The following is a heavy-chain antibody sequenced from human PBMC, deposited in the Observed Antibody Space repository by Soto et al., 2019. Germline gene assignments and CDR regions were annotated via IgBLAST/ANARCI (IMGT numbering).Heavy chain of an antibody. CDR1: GFTFSSYA. D-gene: IGHD3-22*01. CDR3: ARGKYYDSSGYYEYDY. V-gene: IGHV3-30-3*01. J-gene: IGHJ4*02. Sequence: QVQLVESGGGVVQPGRSLRLCCAASGFTFSSYAVHWVRQAPGKGLEWVAVISYDGSNKYYADSVKGRFTISRDNSKNTLYLQMNSLRAEDTAVYYCARGKYYDSSGYYEYDYWGQGALVTVSS. CDR2: ISYDGSNK.